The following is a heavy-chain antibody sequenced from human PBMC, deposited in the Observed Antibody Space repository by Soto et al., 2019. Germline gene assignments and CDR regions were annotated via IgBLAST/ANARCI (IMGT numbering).Heavy chain of an antibody. V-gene: IGHV3-21*01. J-gene: IGHJ6*02. D-gene: IGHD5-18*01. CDR1: GFTFSSYS. CDR2: ISSSSSYI. CDR3: ARDAGYSYGYYYYCGMDV. Sequence: WSLRLSCAASGFTFSSYSMNWVRQAPGKGLEWVSSISSSSSYIYYADSVKGRFTISRDNAKNSLYLQMNSLRAEDTAVYYCARDAGYSYGYYYYCGMDVWGQGTTVTVSS.